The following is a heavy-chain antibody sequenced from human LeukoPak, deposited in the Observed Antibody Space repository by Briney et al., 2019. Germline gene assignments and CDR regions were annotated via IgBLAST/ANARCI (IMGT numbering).Heavy chain of an antibody. CDR2: IYYSGST. CDR1: GGSISSGGYY. D-gene: IGHD2-21*02. Sequence: MASQTLSLTCTVSGGSISSGGYYWSWIRQHPGKGLEWIGYIYYSGSTYYNPSLKSRVTISVDTSKNQFSLKLSSVTAADTAVYYCAREPSMGVVVTATDYWGQGTLVTVSS. V-gene: IGHV4-31*03. CDR3: AREPSMGVVVTATDY. J-gene: IGHJ4*02.